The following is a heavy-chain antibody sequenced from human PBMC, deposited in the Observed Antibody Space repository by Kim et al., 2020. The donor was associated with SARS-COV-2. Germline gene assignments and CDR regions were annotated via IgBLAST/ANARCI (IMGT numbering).Heavy chain of an antibody. J-gene: IGHJ4*02. CDR3: TTDIWYFDWPQIAPL. D-gene: IGHD3-9*01. Sequence: GGSLRLSCAASGFTFSNAWMSWVRQAPGKGLEWVGRIKSKTDGGTTDYAAPVKGRFTISRDDSKNTLYLQMNSLKTEDTAVYYCTTDIWYFDWPQIAPLWGQGTLVTVSS. V-gene: IGHV3-15*01. CDR1: GFTFSNAW. CDR2: IKSKTDGGTT.